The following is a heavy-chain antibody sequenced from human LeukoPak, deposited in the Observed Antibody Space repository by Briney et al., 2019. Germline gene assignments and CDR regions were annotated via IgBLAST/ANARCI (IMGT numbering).Heavy chain of an antibody. CDR1: GYSISSGYY. CDR3: ARWVRDYVWGSYRYESYYFDY. Sequence: SETLSLTCAVSGYSISSGYYWGWIRQPPGKGLEWIGSIYHSGSTYYNPSLKSRVTISVDTSKNQFSLKLSSVTAADTAVYYCARWVRDYVWGSYRYESYYFDYWGQGTLVTVSS. J-gene: IGHJ4*02. D-gene: IGHD3-16*02. CDR2: IYHSGST. V-gene: IGHV4-38-2*01.